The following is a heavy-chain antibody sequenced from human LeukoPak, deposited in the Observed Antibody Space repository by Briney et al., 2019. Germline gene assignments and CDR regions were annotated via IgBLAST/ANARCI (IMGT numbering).Heavy chain of an antibody. V-gene: IGHV3-66*01. CDR2: IYSGGCT. CDR1: GFTVSSNY. J-gene: IGHJ6*02. CDR3: AKDMARITMIVVVITDYYYYGMDV. Sequence: QPGGSLRLSCAASGFTVSSNYMSWVRQAPGKGLEWVSVIYSGGCTYYADSVKGRFTISRDNSKNTLYLQMNSLRAEDTAVYYCAKDMARITMIVVVITDYYYYGMDVWGQGTTVTVSS. D-gene: IGHD3-22*01.